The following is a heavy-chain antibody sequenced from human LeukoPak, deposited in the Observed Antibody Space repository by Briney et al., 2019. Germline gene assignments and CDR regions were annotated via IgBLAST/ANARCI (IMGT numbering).Heavy chain of an antibody. D-gene: IGHD3-10*01. V-gene: IGHV1-2*02. CDR1: GYTFTGYY. CDR3: ARDGYYGSGSYYAWFDP. J-gene: IGHJ5*02. Sequence: ASVKVSCKASGYTFTGYYMHWVRQAPGQGLEWMGWINPNSGGTNYAQKFQGRVTMTRDTSISTAYMELSRLRSDDTAVYYCARDGYYGSGSYYAWFDPWGQGTLVTVSS. CDR2: INPNSGGT.